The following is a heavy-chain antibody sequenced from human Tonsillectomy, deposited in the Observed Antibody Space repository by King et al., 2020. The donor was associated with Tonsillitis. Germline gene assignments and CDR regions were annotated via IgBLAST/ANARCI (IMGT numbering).Heavy chain of an antibody. Sequence: VQLVESGAEVKKPGSSVKFSCKASGGTFSRYGISWVRQAPGQGLEWMGGIIPIFGTANYAQKFQDRVTITADKSTSTAYMELSSLRSEDTAVYYCARDYDYSSSSFRLDVWGKGTTVTVSS. J-gene: IGHJ6*04. D-gene: IGHD6-6*01. CDR3: ARDYDYSSSSFRLDV. CDR1: GGTFSRYG. CDR2: IIPIFGTA. V-gene: IGHV1-69*06.